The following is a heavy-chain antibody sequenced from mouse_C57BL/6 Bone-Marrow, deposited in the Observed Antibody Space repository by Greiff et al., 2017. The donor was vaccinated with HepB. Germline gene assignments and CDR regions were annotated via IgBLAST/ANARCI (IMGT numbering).Heavy chain of an antibody. D-gene: IGHD2-4*01. Sequence: EQEKKGEEGKRKGKEEGEELKDDQRDGGKKRHGKSLEWMGESNANNGGTIYNQKFKGKATLTVDKSSSTAYMELRSLTSEDTAVYYCARLLGLRGYWGQGTTLTVSS. CDR2: SNANNGGT. CDR1: GEELKDDQ. J-gene: IGHJ2*01. V-gene: IGHV1-18*01. CDR3: ARLLGLRGY.